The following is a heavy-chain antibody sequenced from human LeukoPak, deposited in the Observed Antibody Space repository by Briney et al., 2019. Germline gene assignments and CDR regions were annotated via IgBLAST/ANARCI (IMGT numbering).Heavy chain of an antibody. CDR2: IYPGDSDT. Sequence: GESLKISCRTSGNTLIKYWIGWVRQMPGKGLEWMGIIYPGDSDTRYSPSFQGQVTVSADKSISTAYLQWSSLKASDTAMYYCARHLHPIVAPDYWGQGTLVTVSS. V-gene: IGHV5-51*01. D-gene: IGHD2/OR15-2a*01. CDR1: GNTLIKYW. CDR3: ARHLHPIVAPDY. J-gene: IGHJ4*02.